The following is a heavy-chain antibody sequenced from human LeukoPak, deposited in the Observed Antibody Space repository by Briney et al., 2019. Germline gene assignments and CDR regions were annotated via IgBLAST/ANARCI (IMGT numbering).Heavy chain of an antibody. CDR1: GSTFSSYD. V-gene: IGHV3-13*01. CDR3: VREGFSSSWDNWYFER. J-gene: IGHJ2*01. CDR2: IGAAGDT. Sequence: GGSLRLSCEVSGSTFSSYDMHWVRQAPGKGLEWVSGIGAAGDTYYPDSVKGRFTISRENAKNSLHLQMSSLRAGDTAIYYCVREGFSSSWDNWYFERWGRGTVVTVSS. D-gene: IGHD6-13*01.